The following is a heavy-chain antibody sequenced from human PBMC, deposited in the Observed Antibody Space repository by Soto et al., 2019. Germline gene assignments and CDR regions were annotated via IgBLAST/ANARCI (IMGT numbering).Heavy chain of an antibody. J-gene: IGHJ6*02. CDR1: GGSVSSSSYY. CDR3: ARHLVSGPSEHHPHYYNGLHV. CDR2: VYYSGST. V-gene: IGHV4-39*01. Sequence: SETLSLTCTVSGGSVSSSSYYWGWVRQPPGKGLEWIGSVYYSGSTYYNPSLESRVTISVDTSKNQFSLKLSSVTAADTAVYYCARHLVSGPSEHHPHYYNGLHVWGQVPTVTGSS. D-gene: IGHD1-1*01.